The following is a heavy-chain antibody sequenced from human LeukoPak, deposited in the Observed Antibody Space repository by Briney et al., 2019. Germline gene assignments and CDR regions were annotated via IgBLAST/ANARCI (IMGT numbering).Heavy chain of an antibody. CDR3: ARVDYDFWSGFYYFDY. V-gene: IGHV1-2*02. CDR2: INPNSGGT. J-gene: IGHJ4*02. CDR1: GYTFTGYY. D-gene: IGHD3-3*01. Sequence: ASVKVSCKASGYTFTGYYMHWVRQAPGQGLEWMGWINPNSGGTNHAQKFQGRVTMTRDTSISTAYMELSRLRSDDTAVYYCARVDYDFWSGFYYFDYWGQGTLVTVSS.